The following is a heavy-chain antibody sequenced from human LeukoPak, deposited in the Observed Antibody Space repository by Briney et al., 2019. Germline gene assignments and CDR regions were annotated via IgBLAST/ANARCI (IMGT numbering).Heavy chain of an antibody. D-gene: IGHD6-19*01. CDR3: ARGWQWLVLPPWYNWFDP. CDR2: IYYSRST. J-gene: IGHJ5*02. Sequence: SGTLSLTCTVSGGSISSSSYYWGWIRQPPGKGLEWIGSIYYSRSTYYNPSLKSRVTISVDTSKNQFSLKLSSVTAADTAVYYCARGWQWLVLPPWYNWFDPWGQGTLVTVSS. V-gene: IGHV4-39*01. CDR1: GGSISSSSYY.